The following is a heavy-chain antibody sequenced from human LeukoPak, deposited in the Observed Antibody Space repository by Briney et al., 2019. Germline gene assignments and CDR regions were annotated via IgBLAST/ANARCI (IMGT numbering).Heavy chain of an antibody. J-gene: IGHJ4*02. CDR2: IYYSGST. Sequence: SETLSLTCTVSGGSSSSYYWSWLRQPPGKGLEWIGYIYYSGSTNYNPSLKSRVTISVDTSKNQFSLKLSSVTAADTAVYYCARLDYYDSSGYSPKPVSGPFDYWGQGTLVTVSS. CDR1: GGSSSSYY. CDR3: ARLDYYDSSGYSPKPVSGPFDY. D-gene: IGHD3-22*01. V-gene: IGHV4-59*01.